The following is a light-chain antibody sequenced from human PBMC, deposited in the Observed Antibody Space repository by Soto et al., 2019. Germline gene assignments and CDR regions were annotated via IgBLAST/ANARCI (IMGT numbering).Light chain of an antibody. CDR3: QQYNSYSQT. CDR2: KAS. V-gene: IGKV1-5*03. Sequence: IQMTRSPSTLSASVGDRVTITYRASQTISNWLAWYQQKPGKAPKLLIYKASTLESAVPSRFSGSGSGTEFTLTISGLQPEDCATYYCQQYNSYSQTFGQGTKVDI. CDR1: QTISNW. J-gene: IGKJ1*01.